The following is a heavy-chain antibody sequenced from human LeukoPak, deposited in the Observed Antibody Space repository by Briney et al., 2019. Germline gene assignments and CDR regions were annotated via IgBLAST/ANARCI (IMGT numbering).Heavy chain of an antibody. Sequence: ASVKVSCKASGYTFTSYDINWVRQATGQGLEWMGWMNPNSCNTGYAQKFQGRVTITRNTSISKDYLEPNSLRTEGTAGYYCARGLDGSSGYYADYWGQGTLVSVSS. D-gene: IGHD3-22*01. CDR1: GYTFTSYD. V-gene: IGHV1-8*03. CDR2: MNPNSCNT. CDR3: ARGLDGSSGYYADY. J-gene: IGHJ4*02.